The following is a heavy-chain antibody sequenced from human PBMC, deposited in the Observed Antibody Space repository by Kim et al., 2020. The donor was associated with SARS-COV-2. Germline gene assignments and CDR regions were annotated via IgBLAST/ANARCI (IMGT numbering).Heavy chain of an antibody. D-gene: IGHD3-22*01. J-gene: IGHJ4*02. Sequence: NHNPSLRSRVTRSLDASKNQFSLKLTSLTAADTAVYYCARRNYYDSSGYFHWGQGTLVTVSS. CDR3: ARRNYYDSSGYFH. V-gene: IGHV4-59*08.